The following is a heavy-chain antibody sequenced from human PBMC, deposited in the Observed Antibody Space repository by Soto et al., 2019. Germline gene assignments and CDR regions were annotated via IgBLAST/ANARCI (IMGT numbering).Heavy chain of an antibody. V-gene: IGHV1-18*01. CDR2: ISAYNGNT. J-gene: IGHJ6*02. D-gene: IGHD3-3*01. CDR3: ARESNYYDFWSGYLGGYYGMDV. Sequence: QVQLVQSGAEVKKPGASVKVSCKASGYTFTSYGISWVRQAPGQGLEWMGWISAYNGNTNYAQKLQGRGTMTTDTSTSTAYMELRSLRSDDTAVYYCARESNYYDFWSGYLGGYYGMDVWGQGTTVTVSS. CDR1: GYTFTSYG.